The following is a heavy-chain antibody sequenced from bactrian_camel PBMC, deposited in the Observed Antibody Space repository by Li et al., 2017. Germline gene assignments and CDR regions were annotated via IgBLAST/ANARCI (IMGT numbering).Heavy chain of an antibody. J-gene: IGHJ4*01. V-gene: IGHV3S53*01. CDR1: GFMFSTCG. D-gene: IGHD4*01. Sequence: HVQLVESGGGSVQAGGSLKLSCTGSGFMFSTCGMAWYRQAPGKEREGVTIITLETGRTDYADSVKGRFTISQDGAENTVYLQMNGLKPEDTAMYYCAASRLGSTINWRQERRWGYWGQGTQVTVS. CDR2: ITLETGRT. CDR3: AASRLGSTINWRQERRWGY.